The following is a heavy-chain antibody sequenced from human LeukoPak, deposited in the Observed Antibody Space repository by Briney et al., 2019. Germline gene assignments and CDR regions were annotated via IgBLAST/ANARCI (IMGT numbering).Heavy chain of an antibody. Sequence: NPSETLSLTCAVSGGSIGSSNWWSWVRQPPGKGLEWIGEIYHSGSTNYNPSLKSRVTISVDKSKNQFSLKLSSVTAADTAVYYCARVSSGATTVDYWGQGTLVTVSS. J-gene: IGHJ4*02. CDR1: GGSIGSSNW. CDR2: IYHSGST. CDR3: ARVSSGATTVDY. D-gene: IGHD1-26*01. V-gene: IGHV4-4*02.